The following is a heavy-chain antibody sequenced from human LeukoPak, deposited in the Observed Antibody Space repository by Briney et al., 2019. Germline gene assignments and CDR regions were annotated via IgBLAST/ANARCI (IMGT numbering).Heavy chain of an antibody. Sequence: GGSLRLSCVASGFTLRSYVMNWVRQTPGKGLEWVSSISGSGDSTFYADSVKGRFSISRDNSKNTLYLQVNGLRTEDTAVYYCARSGLSRFDYWGQGTLVTVSS. J-gene: IGHJ4*02. D-gene: IGHD4/OR15-4a*01. CDR1: GFTLRSYV. V-gene: IGHV3-23*01. CDR3: ARSGLSRFDY. CDR2: ISGSGDST.